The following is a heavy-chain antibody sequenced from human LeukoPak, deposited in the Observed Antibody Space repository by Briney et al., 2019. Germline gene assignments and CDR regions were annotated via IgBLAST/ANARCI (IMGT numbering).Heavy chain of an antibody. CDR1: GFTFSSYG. CDR2: ISYDGRNK. V-gene: IGHV3-30*18. Sequence: GGSLRLSCAASGFTFSSYGMHWVRQAPGKGLEWVAVISYDGRNKYYADSVKGRFTISRDNSKNTLYLQMNSLRAEDTAVYYCAEDSLRSIFGVVINHDAFDIWGQGTMVTVSS. CDR3: AEDSLRSIFGVVINHDAFDI. J-gene: IGHJ3*02. D-gene: IGHD3-3*01.